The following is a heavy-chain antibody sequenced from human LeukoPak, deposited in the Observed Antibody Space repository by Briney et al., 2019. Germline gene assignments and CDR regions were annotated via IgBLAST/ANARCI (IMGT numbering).Heavy chain of an antibody. J-gene: IGHJ4*02. V-gene: IGHV4-4*02. CDR3: ARKQWLAVAD. Sequence: SGTLSLTCAVSGGSISSSTWWSWVRQPPGKGLEWIGEINHSGSTDYNPSLKSRVTISVGKSNNQFSLKLNSVTAADTAVYYCARKQWLAVADWGQGTLVTVSS. CDR1: GGSISSSTW. CDR2: INHSGST. D-gene: IGHD6-19*01.